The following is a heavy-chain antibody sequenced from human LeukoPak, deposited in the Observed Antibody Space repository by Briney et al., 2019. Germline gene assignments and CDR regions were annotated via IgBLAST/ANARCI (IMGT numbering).Heavy chain of an antibody. Sequence: GGSLRLSCAASGFSFNTCAMSWVRQAPGKGLEWVSTISGGGRSTDYADSVKGQFTISRDNSKSTLYLQMNSLKAEDTAVYYCASNWAYDYVVQSYWGQGTLVTVSS. D-gene: IGHD3-16*01. V-gene: IGHV3-23*01. CDR3: ASNWAYDYVVQSY. CDR2: ISGGGRST. CDR1: GFSFNTCA. J-gene: IGHJ4*02.